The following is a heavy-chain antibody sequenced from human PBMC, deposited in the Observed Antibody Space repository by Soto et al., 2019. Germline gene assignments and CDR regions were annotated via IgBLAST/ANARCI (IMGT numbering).Heavy chain of an antibody. Sequence: QVQLQQWGAGLLKPSETLSLTCAVYGGSFSGYYWSWIRQPPGKGLEWTGEINHSGSTNYNPSLKSRVTISVDTSKNQFSLKLSSVTAADTAVYYCARKDLAVPAAIQNWFDPWGQGTLVTVSS. J-gene: IGHJ5*02. CDR2: INHSGST. CDR1: GGSFSGYY. D-gene: IGHD2-2*01. V-gene: IGHV4-34*01. CDR3: ARKDLAVPAAIQNWFDP.